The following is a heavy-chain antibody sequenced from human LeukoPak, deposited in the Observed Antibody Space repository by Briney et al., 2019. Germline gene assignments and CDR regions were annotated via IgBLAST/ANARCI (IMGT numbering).Heavy chain of an antibody. CDR1: GFTFSKYG. D-gene: IGHD2-21*01. Sequence: GGSLRLSCAASGFTFSKYGMHWVRQAPGKGLEWVAFIFYDGGKDYYADSVKGRFTISRDNSKNTVFLQMNSLRGDDTAVYYCAKDRLAYKYYYYMDVWGKGTAVTVSS. CDR3: AKDRLAYKYYYYMDV. V-gene: IGHV3-30*02. J-gene: IGHJ6*03. CDR2: IFYDGGKD.